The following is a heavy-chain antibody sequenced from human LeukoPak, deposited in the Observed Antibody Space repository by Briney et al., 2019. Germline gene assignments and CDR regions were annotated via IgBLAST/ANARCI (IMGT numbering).Heavy chain of an antibody. Sequence: ASETLSLTCSVSGGSISSSSYYWGWIRQPPGKGLEWIGSINYSGKTYHNPSLKSRVTISVDTSKNQFSLKLSSVTAADTTLYYCARHTYGTFDYWGQGTLVTVS. CDR3: ARHTYGTFDY. V-gene: IGHV4-39*01. J-gene: IGHJ4*02. D-gene: IGHD3-10*01. CDR1: GGSISSSSYY. CDR2: INYSGKT.